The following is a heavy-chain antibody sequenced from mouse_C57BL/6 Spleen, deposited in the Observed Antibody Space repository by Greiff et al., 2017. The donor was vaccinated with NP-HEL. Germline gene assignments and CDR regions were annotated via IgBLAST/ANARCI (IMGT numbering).Heavy chain of an antibody. CDR2: IYPGSGST. D-gene: IGHD3-2*02. CDR3: AREGSSGYYAMDY. CDR1: GYTFTSYW. V-gene: IGHV1-55*01. J-gene: IGHJ4*01. Sequence: VQLQQPGAELVKPGASVKMSCKASGYTFTSYWITWVKQRPGQGLEWIGDIYPGSGSTNYNEKFKSKATLTVDTSSSTAYMQLSSLTSEDSAVYYCAREGSSGYYAMDYWGQGTSVTVSS.